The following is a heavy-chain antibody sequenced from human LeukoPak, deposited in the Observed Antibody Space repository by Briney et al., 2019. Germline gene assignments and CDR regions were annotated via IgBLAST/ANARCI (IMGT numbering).Heavy chain of an antibody. CDR1: GGSISSYY. D-gene: IGHD3-22*01. CDR3: ARGRLVVRVGYYMDV. CDR2: IYYSGST. V-gene: IGHV4-59*01. Sequence: PSETLSLTCTVSGGSISSYYWSWLRQPPGKGLEWIGYIYYSGSTNYNPSLKSRVTISVDTSKNQCSLKLSSVTAADTAVYYCARGRLVVRVGYYMDVWGKGTTVTVSS. J-gene: IGHJ6*03.